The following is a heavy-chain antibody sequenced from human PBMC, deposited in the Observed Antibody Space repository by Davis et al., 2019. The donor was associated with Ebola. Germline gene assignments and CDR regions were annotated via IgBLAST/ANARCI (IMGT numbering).Heavy chain of an antibody. Sequence: GESLKISCAASGFTFSSYAMHWVRQAPGKGLEWVAVISYDGSNKYYADSVKGRFTISRDNSKNTLYLQMNSLRAEDTAVYYCAKSYYDSSGYYSYFDYWGQGTLVTVSS. V-gene: IGHV3-30-3*01. CDR3: AKSYYDSSGYYSYFDY. J-gene: IGHJ4*02. CDR1: GFTFSSYA. CDR2: ISYDGSNK. D-gene: IGHD3-22*01.